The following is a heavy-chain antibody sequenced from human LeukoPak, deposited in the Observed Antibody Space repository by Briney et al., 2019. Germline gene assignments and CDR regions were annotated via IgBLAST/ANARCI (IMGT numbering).Heavy chain of an antibody. CDR3: ARRLHGDAFDI. CDR1: GFTFSSYD. Sequence: PGGSLRLSCAASGFTFSSYDMHWVRQATGKGLEWVSAIGTAGDTYYPGSVKGRFSISRENAKNSLYLQMNSLRAGDTAVYFCARRLHGDAFDIWGQGTMVTVSS. D-gene: IGHD5-12*01. V-gene: IGHV3-13*01. J-gene: IGHJ3*02. CDR2: IGTAGDT.